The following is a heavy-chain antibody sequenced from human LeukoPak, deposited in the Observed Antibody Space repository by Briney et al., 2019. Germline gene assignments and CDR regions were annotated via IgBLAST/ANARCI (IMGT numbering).Heavy chain of an antibody. CDR2: IYYSGGT. CDR1: GGSISSSSYY. D-gene: IGHD2-21*01. Sequence: SETLSLTCTVSGGSISSSSYYWGWIRQPPGKDLEWIGSIYYSGGTYYNPSLKSRVTISVDSSKNHFSLKLTSLTAADTAVYYCATLTGGDGAFDIWGQGTMVTVSS. V-gene: IGHV4-39*07. J-gene: IGHJ3*02. CDR3: ATLTGGDGAFDI.